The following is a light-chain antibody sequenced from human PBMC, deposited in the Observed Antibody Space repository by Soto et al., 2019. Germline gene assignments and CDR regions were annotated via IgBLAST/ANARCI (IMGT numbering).Light chain of an antibody. CDR1: QSVSSSY. Sequence: EIVLTQSPGTLSLSPGERATLSCRASQSVSSSYLAWYQQKPGQAPRLLIYGASSRATGIPDRFSGSGSGTDFTLTISRLEPEDFAVYSCQQYGRSPPYTFGQVTKLEIK. CDR3: QQYGRSPPYT. CDR2: GAS. V-gene: IGKV3-20*01. J-gene: IGKJ2*01.